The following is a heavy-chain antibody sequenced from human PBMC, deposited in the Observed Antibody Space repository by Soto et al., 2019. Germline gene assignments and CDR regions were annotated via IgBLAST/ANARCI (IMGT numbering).Heavy chain of an antibody. CDR2: ISAYNGNT. CDR1: GYTFTSYG. CDR3: ASYDILTGYHDAFDI. J-gene: IGHJ3*02. Sequence: GPPVKVSCKASGYTFTSYGISWVRQAPGQGLEWMGWISAYNGNTNYAQKLQGRVTMTTDTSTSTAYMELRSLRSDDTAVYYCASYDILTGYHDAFDIWGQGTMVTVSS. V-gene: IGHV1-18*01. D-gene: IGHD3-9*01.